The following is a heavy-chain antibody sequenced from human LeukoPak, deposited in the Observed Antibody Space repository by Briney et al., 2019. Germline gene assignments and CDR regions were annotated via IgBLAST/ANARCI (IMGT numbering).Heavy chain of an antibody. D-gene: IGHD6-19*01. J-gene: IGHJ4*02. CDR1: GFIFSDYD. V-gene: IGHV3-30*03. CDR2: VSKHGRID. CDR3: ARDLMWLVDY. Sequence: GGSLRLSCAASGFIFSDYDMHWARQAPGKGLEWLAHVSKHGRIDYYADSVKGRFTASRDNSRSTAYLQMNSLTPDDSAVYYCARDLMWLVDYWGQGTLVTVSA.